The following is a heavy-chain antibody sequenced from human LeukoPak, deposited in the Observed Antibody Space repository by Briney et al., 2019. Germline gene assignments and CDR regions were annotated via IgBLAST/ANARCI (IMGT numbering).Heavy chain of an antibody. J-gene: IGHJ6*03. D-gene: IGHD6-6*01. Sequence: SETLSLTCTVSGGSISSHYWSWIRQPPGKGLEWIGYIYYSGSTNYNPSLKSRVTISVDTSKNQFPLKLSSVTAADTAVYYCAVGALTITSRIAARPDYYYYYMDVWGKGTTVTVSS. CDR2: IYYSGST. CDR3: AVGALTITSRIAARPDYYYYYMDV. V-gene: IGHV4-59*11. CDR1: GGSISSHY.